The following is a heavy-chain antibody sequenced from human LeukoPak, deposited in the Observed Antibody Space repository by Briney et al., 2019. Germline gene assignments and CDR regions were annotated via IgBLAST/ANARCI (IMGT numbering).Heavy chain of an antibody. CDR2: ISSSGSTI. V-gene: IGHV3-48*03. CDR3: ARVSHSGYDYFY. Sequence: GGSLRLSCAASGFTFSSYEMNWVRQAPGKGLEWVSYISSSGSTIYYADSVKGRFTISRDNAKNSLYLQMNSLRAEDAAVYYCARVSHSGYDYFYWGQGTLVTVSS. J-gene: IGHJ4*02. CDR1: GFTFSSYE. D-gene: IGHD5-12*01.